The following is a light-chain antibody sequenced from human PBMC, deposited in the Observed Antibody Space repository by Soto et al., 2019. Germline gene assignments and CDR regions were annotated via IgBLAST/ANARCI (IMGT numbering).Light chain of an antibody. CDR2: DAS. CDR3: QQYDNLPFT. CDR1: QDISNY. Sequence: DIQMSQSPSSLSASVGDRVTITCQASQDISNYLNWYQHKPGKPPKLLIYDASNLETGVPSRFSGSKSGTSFTFTSTSLQPEDIATYYCQQYDNLPFTFGGGTKVEIK. J-gene: IGKJ4*01. V-gene: IGKV1-33*01.